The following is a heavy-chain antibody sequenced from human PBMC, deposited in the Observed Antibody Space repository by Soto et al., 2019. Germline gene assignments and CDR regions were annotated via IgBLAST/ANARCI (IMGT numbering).Heavy chain of an antibody. Sequence: PGGSLRLSCAASGFTFDDYAMHWVRQAPGKGLEYVSGIRSDGDSTHYADSVKGRFTISRDNSKNTLYLQMDSLRIDDTAEYFCVASGTFRLPIFDHWGQGALVTVSS. CDR1: GFTFDDYA. V-gene: IGHV3-64D*06. J-gene: IGHJ4*02. CDR2: IRSDGDST. CDR3: VASGTFRLPIFDH. D-gene: IGHD3-9*01.